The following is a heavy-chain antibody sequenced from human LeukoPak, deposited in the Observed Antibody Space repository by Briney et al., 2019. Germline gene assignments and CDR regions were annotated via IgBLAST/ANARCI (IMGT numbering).Heavy chain of an antibody. CDR2: VYSSGST. D-gene: IGHD2-15*01. Sequence: SETLSLTRTVSGGSISSFYWSWVRLPPGKGLEWIGYVYSSGSTNYSPSLKSRVSISVDTSKNQFSLQLTSVTAADTAVYYCARSCSDGTCYYYYGLDVWGQGTSVTVSS. J-gene: IGHJ6*02. CDR1: GGSISSFY. CDR3: ARSCSDGTCYYYYGLDV. V-gene: IGHV4-59*01.